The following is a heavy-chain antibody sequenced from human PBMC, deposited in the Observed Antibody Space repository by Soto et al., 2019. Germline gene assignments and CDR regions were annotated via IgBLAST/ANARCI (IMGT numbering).Heavy chain of an antibody. CDR1: GFTFSSYA. D-gene: IGHD3-10*01. Sequence: PGGSLRLSCAASGFTFSSYAMSWVRQAPGKGLEWVSAISGSGGSTYYADSVKGRFTISRDNSKNTLYLQMNSLRAEDTAVYYCAKDWLGYDYYGMDVWGQGTTVTVSS. V-gene: IGHV3-23*01. J-gene: IGHJ6*02. CDR3: AKDWLGYDYYGMDV. CDR2: ISGSGGST.